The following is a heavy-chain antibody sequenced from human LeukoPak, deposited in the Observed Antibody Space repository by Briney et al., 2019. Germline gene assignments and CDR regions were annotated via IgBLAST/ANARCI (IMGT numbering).Heavy chain of an antibody. J-gene: IGHJ4*02. CDR1: GFPFSNYA. D-gene: IGHD6-19*01. CDR3: ATSRQWLVRYFDY. CDR2: ISNSGGST. V-gene: IGHV3-23*01. Sequence: GGSLRLSCAASGFPFSNYAMNWVRQAPGKGLEWVSAISNSGGSTYYADSVKGRFTISRDNSKNTLYLQMKSLRAEDTAVYYCATSRQWLVRYFDYWGQGTLATVSS.